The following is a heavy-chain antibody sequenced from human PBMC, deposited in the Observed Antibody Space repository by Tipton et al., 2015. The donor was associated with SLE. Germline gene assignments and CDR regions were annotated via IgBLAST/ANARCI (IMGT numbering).Heavy chain of an antibody. CDR2: IYTSGTSNYNPT. J-gene: IGHJ4*02. V-gene: IGHV4-61*09. D-gene: IGHD1-26*01. CDR1: GGSISSGSFY. Sequence: TLSLTCTVSGGSISSGSFYWTWIRQPAGKGLEWIGQIYTSGTSNYNPTNYNPSLKSRVTISLDSSKNQFSLNLTSVTASDTAVYYCARDGGSYRGGLFDYWGQGTLVTVSS. CDR3: ARDGGSYRGGLFDY.